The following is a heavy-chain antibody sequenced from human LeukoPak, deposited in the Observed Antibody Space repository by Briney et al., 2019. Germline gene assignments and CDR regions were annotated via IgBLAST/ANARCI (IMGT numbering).Heavy chain of an antibody. CDR3: ARDPVEWELLLAY. CDR2: MNIDGSEK. J-gene: IGHJ4*02. Sequence: PGGSLRLSCAASGFTFSSYWMGWVRQAPGKRLEWVANMNIDGSEKYYADSVKGRFTISRDNARNSVYLQMNSLRVEDTAVYYCARDPVEWELLLAYWGQGTLVTVSS. CDR1: GFTFSSYW. D-gene: IGHD1-26*01. V-gene: IGHV3-7*01.